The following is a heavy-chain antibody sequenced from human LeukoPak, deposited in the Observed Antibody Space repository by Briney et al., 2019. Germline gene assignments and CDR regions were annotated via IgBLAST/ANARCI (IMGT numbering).Heavy chain of an antibody. J-gene: IGHJ4*02. Sequence: GGSLRLSCAASGFALSSYSMNWVRQAPGKGLEWVSSISSSSSNIYYADSVEGRFTISRDNAKNSLYLQMNSLRAEDTAVYYCARGPIVAPDYWGQGTLVTVSS. CDR1: GFALSSYS. CDR3: ARGPIVAPDY. D-gene: IGHD5-12*01. CDR2: ISSSSSNI. V-gene: IGHV3-21*01.